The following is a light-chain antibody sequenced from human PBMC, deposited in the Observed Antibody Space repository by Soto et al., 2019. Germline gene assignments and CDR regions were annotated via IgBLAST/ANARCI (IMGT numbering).Light chain of an antibody. Sequence: ESVLTQYPGTLSLSPGERATLSCRASQSVSSRYLDWYQQKPGQAPRLLIYGAFSRATGIPGRFSGSGSGTDFTLTISRLEPEDFAVYYFHQYGRSPFTFGPGNKVDIK. CDR1: QSVSSRY. V-gene: IGKV3-20*01. J-gene: IGKJ3*01. CDR2: GAF. CDR3: HQYGRSPFT.